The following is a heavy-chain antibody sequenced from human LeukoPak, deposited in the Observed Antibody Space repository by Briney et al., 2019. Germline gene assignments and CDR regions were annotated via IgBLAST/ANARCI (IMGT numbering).Heavy chain of an antibody. CDR3: ARSNWFDP. CDR1: GFTFSTYW. CDR2: LNSDGSST. J-gene: IGHJ5*02. Sequence: GSLRLSCAASGFTFSTYWMHWVRQAPGKGLVWVSRLNSDGSSTSYADSVKGRFTISRDNAKNTLYLQMTSLRAEDTAVYYCARSNWFDPWGQGTLVTVSS. V-gene: IGHV3-74*01.